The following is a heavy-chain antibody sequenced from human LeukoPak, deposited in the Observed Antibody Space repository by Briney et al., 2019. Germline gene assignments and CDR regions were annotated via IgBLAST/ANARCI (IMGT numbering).Heavy chain of an antibody. CDR1: GFTFSSHA. CDR3: ARSYDFWSGYYTGDY. Sequence: GGSLRLSCAASGFTFSSHAMSWVRQAPGKGLEWVSSISSSSSYIYYADSVKGRFTISRDNAKNSLYLQMNSLRAEDTAVYYCARSYDFWSGYYTGDYWGQGTLVTVSS. D-gene: IGHD3-3*01. V-gene: IGHV3-21*01. J-gene: IGHJ4*02. CDR2: ISSSSSYI.